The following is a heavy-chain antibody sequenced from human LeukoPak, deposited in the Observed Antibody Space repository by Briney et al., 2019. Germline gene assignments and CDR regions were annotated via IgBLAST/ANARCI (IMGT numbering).Heavy chain of an antibody. Sequence: GGSLRLSCAASGFTLSDYWMNWVRQTPGKGPVWVSHISPDGRNIAYADSVKGRFTISRDSAKITLYLQMNSLRVGDTAVYYCVRDGGGTTPYDSWGQGTLVTVSS. CDR1: GFTLSDYW. V-gene: IGHV3-74*01. D-gene: IGHD1-7*01. J-gene: IGHJ4*02. CDR2: ISPDGRNI. CDR3: VRDGGGTTPYDS.